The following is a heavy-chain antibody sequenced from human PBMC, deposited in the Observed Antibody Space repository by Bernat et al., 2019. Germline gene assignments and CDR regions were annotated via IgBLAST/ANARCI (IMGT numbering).Heavy chain of an antibody. CDR3: ARESSDVDTAMAPLLDSMGFDP. J-gene: IGHJ5*02. D-gene: IGHD5-18*01. Sequence: QVQLVASGGGVVQPGRSLRLSCAASGFTFSSYGMHWVRQAPGKGLEWVAVIWYDGSNQYYADSVKGRFTISRDNSKNTLYLQMNSLRAEDTAVYYCARESSDVDTAMAPLLDSMGFDPWGQGTLVTVSS. CDR2: IWYDGSNQ. CDR1: GFTFSSYG. V-gene: IGHV3-33*01.